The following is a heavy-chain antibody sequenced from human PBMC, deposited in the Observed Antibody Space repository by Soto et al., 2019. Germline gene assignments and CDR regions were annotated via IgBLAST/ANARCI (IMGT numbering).Heavy chain of an antibody. CDR3: ARDNDDSSGYYFPY. V-gene: IGHV1-69*13. CDR2: IIPIFGTA. CDR1: GGTFSSYA. Sequence: ASVKVPCKSCGGTFSSYAIRWVRQAPGQGLEWMGGIIPIFGTANYAQKFQGRVTITADESTSTAYMELSSLRSEDTAVYYCARDNDDSSGYYFPYWGQGTLVNVSS. D-gene: IGHD3-22*01. J-gene: IGHJ4*02.